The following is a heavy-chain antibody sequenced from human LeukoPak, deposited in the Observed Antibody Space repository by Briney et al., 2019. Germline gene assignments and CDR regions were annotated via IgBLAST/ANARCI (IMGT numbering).Heavy chain of an antibody. Sequence: GGSLRLSCVVSGLRFRNYGMHWVRQAPGKGLEWVAVIYYDGSNQYYADSVKGRFTVSRDNAKNALYLQMDSLRAEDTAVYYCATDRNSGKYYDYWGQGTLVTVSS. D-gene: IGHD1-26*01. V-gene: IGHV3-33*01. J-gene: IGHJ4*02. CDR2: IYYDGSNQ. CDR3: ATDRNSGKYYDY. CDR1: GLRFRNYG.